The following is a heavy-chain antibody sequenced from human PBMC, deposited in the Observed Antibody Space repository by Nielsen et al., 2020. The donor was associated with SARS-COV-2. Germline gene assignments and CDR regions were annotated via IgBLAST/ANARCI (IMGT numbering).Heavy chain of an antibody. CDR2: ISYDGSNK. CDR1: GFTFSHYA. V-gene: IGHV3-30*04. CDR3: ARDSWDSLRYFVH. D-gene: IGHD3-22*01. Sequence: GESLKISCVASGFTFSHYAMHWVRQAPGKGLEWVAIISYDGSNKYYADSMKGRFTISRDDSKNTLYLQMNSLRPDDTAVYYCARDSWDSLRYFVHWGQGAQVTVSS. J-gene: IGHJ4*02.